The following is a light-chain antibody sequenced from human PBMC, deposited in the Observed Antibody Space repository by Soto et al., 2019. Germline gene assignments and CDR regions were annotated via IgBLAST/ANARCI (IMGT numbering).Light chain of an antibody. CDR1: QDIRMD. CDR3: LQDYSDPLT. V-gene: IGKV1-6*01. J-gene: IGKJ1*01. Sequence: AIELTQSPSSLAASVGDRVTITCRASQDIRMDLGWFQHKPGRAPKLLFYVASTLQSADAPRFSGSGSATDFTLTISSLQTDDFATYVCLQDYSDPLTFGLRTKVEVK. CDR2: VAS.